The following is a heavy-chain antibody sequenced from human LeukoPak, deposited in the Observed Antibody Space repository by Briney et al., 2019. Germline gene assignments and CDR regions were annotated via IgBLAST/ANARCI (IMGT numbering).Heavy chain of an antibody. CDR2: IRPSGDNT. CDR3: ARGPSSFLGY. CDR1: GFTFSSYD. J-gene: IGHJ4*02. V-gene: IGHV3-23*01. Sequence: PGGTLRLSCAASGFTFSSYDMTWVRQAPGRGLEWVSSIRPSGDNTYYGDSVKGRFTISRDNSKNSLYLQMNSLRAEDTALYYCARGPSSFLGYWGQGTLVTVSS. D-gene: IGHD6-19*01.